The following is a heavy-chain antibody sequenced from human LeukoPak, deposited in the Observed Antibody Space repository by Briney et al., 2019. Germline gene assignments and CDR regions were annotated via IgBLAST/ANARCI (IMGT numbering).Heavy chain of an antibody. J-gene: IGHJ4*02. V-gene: IGHV1-2*02. CDR2: INANSGDT. CDR1: GYTFTSYG. Sequence: VASVKVSCKASGYTFTSYGISWVRQAPGQGLEWMGWINANSGDTNYAQKFQGRVTMTRDTTISTAYMELSRLRSDDTALYYCARDVSSSGCIDQWGQGTLVTVSS. CDR3: ARDVSSSGCIDQ. D-gene: IGHD6-19*01.